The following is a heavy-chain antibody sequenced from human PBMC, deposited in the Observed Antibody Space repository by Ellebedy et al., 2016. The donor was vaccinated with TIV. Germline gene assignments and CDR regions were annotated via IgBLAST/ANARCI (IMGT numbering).Heavy chain of an antibody. V-gene: IGHV3-30*18. Sequence: GESLKTSCAASCIPFSSYVMHWGRQAPGKGLEWVAVISSDGSNKDSADPVKGRITISRDNSKNTLSLQMNSLRAEDTAVYYCAKEAWESSGYYIDYWGQGTLVTVSS. CDR3: AKEAWESSGYYIDY. D-gene: IGHD3-22*01. CDR2: ISSDGSNK. J-gene: IGHJ4*02. CDR1: CIPFSSYV.